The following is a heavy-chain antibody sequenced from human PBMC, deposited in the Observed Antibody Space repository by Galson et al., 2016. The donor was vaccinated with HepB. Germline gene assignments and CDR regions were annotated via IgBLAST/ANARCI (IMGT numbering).Heavy chain of an antibody. V-gene: IGHV3-23*01. CDR2: ISGSGGSP. CDR3: AKDTRSGFYGRWFDP. Sequence: YLRLSCAASGFTFSNYAMCWVRQAPGKGLEWVSAISGSGGSPYYADSVKGRFTISRDNSKNTLYLPMNSLRVEDTALYYCAKDTRSGFYGRWFDPWGQGTLVTVSS. J-gene: IGHJ5*02. CDR1: GFTFSNYA. D-gene: IGHD3-3*01.